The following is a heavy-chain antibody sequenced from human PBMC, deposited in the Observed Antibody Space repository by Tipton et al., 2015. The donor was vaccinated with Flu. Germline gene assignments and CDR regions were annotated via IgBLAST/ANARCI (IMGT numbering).Heavy chain of an antibody. CDR1: GGPITSGGDY. CDR3: ARMEWTVTTPRYFDL. V-gene: IGHV4-31*03. D-gene: IGHD4-17*01. Sequence: GLVKPSETLSLTCTVSGGPITSGGDYWSWIRQHPGKGLEWIGHIYYIGSTNYNPSLKSRVTISMDTSKNQFSLRLSSMTAADTAVYYCARMEWTVTTPRYFDLWGRGTLVTVSS. J-gene: IGHJ2*01. CDR2: IYYIGST.